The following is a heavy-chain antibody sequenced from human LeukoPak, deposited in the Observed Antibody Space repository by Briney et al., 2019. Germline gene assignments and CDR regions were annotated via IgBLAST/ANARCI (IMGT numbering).Heavy chain of an antibody. CDR2: IIPFIYIL. V-gene: IGHV1-69*04. CDR1: GGTFSNYA. Sequence: ASVKVSCKASGGTFSNYAISWVRQAPGQGLEWMGRIIPFIYILDYAQKFQGRVTITADKSTSTAYMELSSLRSEDTAVYYCASGKGCRSNSRPLVFWGGGTRDRL. CDR3: ASGKGCRSNSRPLVF. J-gene: IGHJ4*02. D-gene: IGHD2-2*01.